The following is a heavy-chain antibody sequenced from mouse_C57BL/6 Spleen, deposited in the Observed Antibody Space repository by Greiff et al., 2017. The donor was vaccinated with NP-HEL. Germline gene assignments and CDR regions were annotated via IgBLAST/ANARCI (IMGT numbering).Heavy chain of an antibody. CDR2: TWWGDDK. Sequence: QVTLKVSGPGILQPSQTLSLTCSFSGFSLSTFGMGVGWIRQPSGKGLEWLVHTWWGDDKYYNPALKSRLRHSKDSSKNQVFLKIANVDTADTATYCCAGIVGHYYYFDCWGQGTTLTVSS. J-gene: IGHJ2*01. V-gene: IGHV8-8*01. CDR3: AGIVGHYYYFDC. CDR1: GFSLSTFGMG. D-gene: IGHD1-1*02.